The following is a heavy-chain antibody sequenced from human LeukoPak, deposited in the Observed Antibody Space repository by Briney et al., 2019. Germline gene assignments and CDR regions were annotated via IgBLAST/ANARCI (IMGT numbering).Heavy chain of an antibody. D-gene: IGHD3-9*01. CDR1: GFTFSSYA. Sequence: PGGSLRLSCAASGFTFSSYAMSWVRQAPVKGLEWVSAISGSGGSTYYADSVKGRFTISRDNSKNTLYLQMNSLRAEDTAVYYCAKGHGITIFSVVDYWGQGTLVTVSS. V-gene: IGHV3-23*01. CDR2: ISGSGGST. J-gene: IGHJ4*02. CDR3: AKGHGITIFSVVDY.